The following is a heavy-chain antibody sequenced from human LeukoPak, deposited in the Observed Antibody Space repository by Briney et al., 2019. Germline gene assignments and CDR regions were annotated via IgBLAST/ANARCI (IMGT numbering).Heavy chain of an antibody. V-gene: IGHV4-59*01. J-gene: IGHJ4*02. CDR1: GGSISSYY. CDR2: IYYSGST. D-gene: IGHD6-19*01. CDR3: ARDGSGVGIDY. Sequence: PETLSLTCTVSGGSISSYYWSWIRQPPGKGLEWIGYIYYSGSTNYNPSLKSRVTISVDTSKNQFSLKLSSVTAADTAVYYCARDGSGVGIDYWGQGTLVTVSS.